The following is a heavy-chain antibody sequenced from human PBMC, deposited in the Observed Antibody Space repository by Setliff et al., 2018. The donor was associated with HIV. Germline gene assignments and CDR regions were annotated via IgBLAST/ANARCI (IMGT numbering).Heavy chain of an antibody. D-gene: IGHD3-22*01. J-gene: IGHJ4*02. CDR2: ILSTGERT. CDR1: GFTFSNYA. CDR3: AKELAASGLGYFDS. Sequence: LRLSCAASGFTFSNYAMSWVRQAPGEGLEWVPAILSTGERTFYADSVKGRFTISRDNSKNTVYLQMNSLRAEDTAEYYCAKELAASGLGYFDSWGRGILVTVSS. V-gene: IGHV3-23*01.